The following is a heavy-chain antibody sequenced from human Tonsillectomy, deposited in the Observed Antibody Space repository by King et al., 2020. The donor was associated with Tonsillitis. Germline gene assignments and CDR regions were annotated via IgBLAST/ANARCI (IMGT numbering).Heavy chain of an antibody. CDR3: AKDNGYCSSTSCYPYYYGMDV. D-gene: IGHD2-2*03. CDR1: GFTFDDYA. V-gene: IGHV3-9*01. CDR2: ISWNSGSI. Sequence: EVQLVESGGGLVQPGRSLRLSCAASGFTFDDYAMHWVRQAPGKGLEWVSGISWNSGSIGYADSVKGRFTTSRDNAKNSLYLQMNSLRAEDTALYYCAKDNGYCSSTSCYPYYYGMDVWGQGTTVTVSS. J-gene: IGHJ6*02.